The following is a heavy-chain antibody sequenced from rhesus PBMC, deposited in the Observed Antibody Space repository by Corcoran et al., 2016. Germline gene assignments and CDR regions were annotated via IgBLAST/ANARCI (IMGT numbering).Heavy chain of an antibody. CDR2: ITSSGST. J-gene: IGHJ4*01. CDR3: ARFAVIQLQFGAAGHFDY. Sequence: QVQLQEAGPGLGKHSETLSLHCAVSCGSISSGYYYWSWIRQPTGKGLEGFGYITSSGSTIYHPSIMGRVTIARDTSWNQFSLKLSSVTAADTAVYYCARFAVIQLQFGAAGHFDYWGQGVLVTVSS. D-gene: IGHD5-12*01. CDR1: CGSISSGYYY. V-gene: IGHV4-122*02.